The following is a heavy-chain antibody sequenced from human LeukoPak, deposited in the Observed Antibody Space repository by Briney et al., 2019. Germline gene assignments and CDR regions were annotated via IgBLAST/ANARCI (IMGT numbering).Heavy chain of an antibody. Sequence: GGSLRLSCAASGFTFSGSAMNWVRQAPGKGLEWVSSISSSSSYIYYADSVKGRFTISRDNAKNSLYLQMNSLRAEDTAVYYCARDLLGWELHYFDYWGQGTLVTVSS. J-gene: IGHJ4*02. CDR2: ISSSSSYI. V-gene: IGHV3-21*01. CDR1: GFTFSGSA. D-gene: IGHD1-26*01. CDR3: ARDLLGWELHYFDY.